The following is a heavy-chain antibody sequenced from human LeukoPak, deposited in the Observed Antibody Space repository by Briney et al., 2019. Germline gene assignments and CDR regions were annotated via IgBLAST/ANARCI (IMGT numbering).Heavy chain of an antibody. CDR3: ARSLGSHNYQPHCFDY. Sequence: GESLQISCKGSGYSFTNYWIGWVRQMPGKGLEWMGIIYPGDSDTRYSPSFQGQVTISADKSISTAYLQWSSLKASDTAMYYCARSLGSHNYQPHCFDYWGQGTLVTVSS. D-gene: IGHD5-24*01. J-gene: IGHJ4*02. CDR2: IYPGDSDT. V-gene: IGHV5-51*01. CDR1: GYSFTNYW.